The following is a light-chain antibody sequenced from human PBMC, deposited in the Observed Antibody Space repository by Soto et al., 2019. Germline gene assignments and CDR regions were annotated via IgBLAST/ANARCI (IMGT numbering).Light chain of an antibody. CDR2: GAS. V-gene: IGKV1-27*01. Sequence: DIQMTQSPSSLSASVGDRVTITCRASQGIGTSLVWYQQKPGKAPRLLIPGASTLQSGVPSRFSGSGSGTDFTLIISSLQPEDVAMYYCQKYNAAPLSFGGGTKVEIK. J-gene: IGKJ4*01. CDR3: QKYNAAPLS. CDR1: QGIGTS.